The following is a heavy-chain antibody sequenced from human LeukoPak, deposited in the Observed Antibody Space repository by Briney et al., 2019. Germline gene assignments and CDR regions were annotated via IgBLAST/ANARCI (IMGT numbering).Heavy chain of an antibody. Sequence: HGESLKISCKGSGYSFSTYWIGWVRQLPGKGLELMGIIYPGDSNTRVSPSFQGQVTISVDKSISTAYLQWSSLKASDTAMYYCARYADDHSNAGDYWGQGTLVTVSS. D-gene: IGHD4-11*01. V-gene: IGHV5-51*01. J-gene: IGHJ4*02. CDR3: ARYADDHSNAGDY. CDR2: IYPGDSNT. CDR1: GYSFSTYW.